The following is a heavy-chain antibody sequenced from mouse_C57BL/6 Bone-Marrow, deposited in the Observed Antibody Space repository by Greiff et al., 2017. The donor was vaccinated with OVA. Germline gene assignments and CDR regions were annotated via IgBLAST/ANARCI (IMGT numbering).Heavy chain of an antibody. Sequence: QVQLQQPGAELVMPGASVKLSCKASGYTFTSYWMHWVTQRPGQGLEWIGEIDPSDSYTNYNQKFKGKSTLTVDKSSSTAYMQLSSLTSEDSAVYYCARNGAGQLRFYWYFEVWGTGTTVTVSS. CDR2: IDPSDSYT. J-gene: IGHJ1*03. CDR3: ARNGAGQLRFYWYFEV. V-gene: IGHV1-69*01. CDR1: GYTFTSYW. D-gene: IGHD3-2*02.